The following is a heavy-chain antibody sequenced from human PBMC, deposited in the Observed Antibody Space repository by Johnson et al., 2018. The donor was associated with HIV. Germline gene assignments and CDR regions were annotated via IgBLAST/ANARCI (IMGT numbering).Heavy chain of an antibody. CDR2: IRSKPYSYAT. CDR3: ARDRGVPGVAEAGNAFDI. Sequence: VKLVESGGGLVQPGGSLKLSCAASGFTFSGSAMHWVRQASGKGLEWVGRIRSKPYSYATAYAASVTGRFTISRDDSKNTAYLQMNSLKTEDTAVYDCARDRGVPGVAEAGNAFDIWGQGTLVTVSS. V-gene: IGHV3-73*02. D-gene: IGHD6-13*01. J-gene: IGHJ3*02. CDR1: GFTFSGSA.